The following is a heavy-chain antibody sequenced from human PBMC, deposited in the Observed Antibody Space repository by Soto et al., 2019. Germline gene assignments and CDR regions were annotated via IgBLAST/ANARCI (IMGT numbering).Heavy chain of an antibody. V-gene: IGHV4-30-4*01. CDR1: GGSISSGDYC. CDR3: ARENTDSNWIDP. CDR2: IYYSGST. D-gene: IGHD4-17*01. Sequence: QVQLQESGPGLVKPSQTLSLTCTVSGGSISSGDYCWSWIRQPPGKGLEWIGYIYYSGSTYYNPSLKRRVTISINTSKNQFSLKLNSVTAADTAVYYCARENTDSNWIDPWGQGTLVTVSS. J-gene: IGHJ5*02.